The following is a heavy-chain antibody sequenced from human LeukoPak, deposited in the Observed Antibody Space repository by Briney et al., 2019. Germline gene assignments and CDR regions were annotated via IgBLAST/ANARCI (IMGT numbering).Heavy chain of an antibody. CDR3: AGPGIAVAGSEEI. V-gene: IGHV4-39*01. D-gene: IGHD6-19*01. CDR1: GGSISSSSYY. J-gene: IGHJ4*02. CDR2: IYYSGST. Sequence: PSETLSLTCTVSGGSISSSSYYWGWIRQPPGKGLEWIGSIYYSGSTYYSPSLKSRVTISVDTSKNQFSLKLSSVTAADTAVYYCAGPGIAVAGSEEIWGQGTLVTVSS.